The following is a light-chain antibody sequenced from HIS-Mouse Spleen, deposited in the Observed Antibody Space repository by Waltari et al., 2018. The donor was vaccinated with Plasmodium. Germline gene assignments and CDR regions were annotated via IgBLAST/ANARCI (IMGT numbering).Light chain of an antibody. CDR2: AAS. CDR3: QQYYSYPLT. CDR1: RGISSY. V-gene: IGKV1-8*01. J-gene: IGKJ4*01. Sequence: AIRMTQSPSSLAASTGDRVTSTCRASRGISSYLAWYQQKPGKAPKLLIYAASTLQSGVPSRFSGSGSGTDFTLTISCLQSEDFATYYCQQYYSYPLTFGGGTKVEIK.